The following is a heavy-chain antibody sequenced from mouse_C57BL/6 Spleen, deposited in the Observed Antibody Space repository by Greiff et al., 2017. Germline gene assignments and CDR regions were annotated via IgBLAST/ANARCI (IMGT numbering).Heavy chain of an antibody. CDR3: ARGYYYGSSYWFAY. Sequence: EVQVVESGGGLVKPGGSLKLSCAASGFTFSDYGMHWVRQAPEKGLEWVAYISSGSSTIYYADTVKGRFTISRDNAKNTLFLQMTSLRSEDTAMYYCARGYYYGSSYWFAYWGQGTLVTVSA. CDR1: GFTFSDYG. CDR2: ISSGSSTI. J-gene: IGHJ3*01. V-gene: IGHV5-17*01. D-gene: IGHD1-1*01.